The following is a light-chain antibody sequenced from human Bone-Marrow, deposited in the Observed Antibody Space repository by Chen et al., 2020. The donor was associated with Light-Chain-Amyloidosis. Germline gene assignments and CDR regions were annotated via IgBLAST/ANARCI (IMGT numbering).Light chain of an antibody. CDR3: QSADSSGTYGVI. CDR2: RDT. V-gene: IGLV3-25*03. J-gene: IGLJ2*01. Sequence: SYELTQPPSVSVSPGQTARITCSGDDLPTKYAHWYQQKPGQAPVLVIHRDTERPSGISERFSGSSSGTTATLTISGGQAEDEADYHCQSADSSGTYGVIFGGGTKLTVL. CDR1: DLPTKY.